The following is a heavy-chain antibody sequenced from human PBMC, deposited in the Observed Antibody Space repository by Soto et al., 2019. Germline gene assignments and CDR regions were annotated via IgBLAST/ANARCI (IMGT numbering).Heavy chain of an antibody. V-gene: IGHV3-30*18. Sequence: GGSLRLSCAASGFTFSSYGMHWVRQAPGKGLEWVAVISYDGSNKYYADSVKGRFTISRDNSKNTLYLQMNSLRAEDTAVYYCAKDYGGYSYGQLFDYWGQGTLVTVSS. D-gene: IGHD5-18*01. CDR2: ISYDGSNK. CDR1: GFTFSSYG. J-gene: IGHJ4*02. CDR3: AKDYGGYSYGQLFDY.